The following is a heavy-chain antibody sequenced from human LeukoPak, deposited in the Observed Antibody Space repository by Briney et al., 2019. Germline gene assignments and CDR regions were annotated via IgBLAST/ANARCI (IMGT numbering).Heavy chain of an antibody. CDR1: GYTFTSYD. CDR3: ARGWGSTVTTSEDAFDI. V-gene: IGHV1-8*01. J-gene: IGHJ3*02. CDR2: INPNSGNT. D-gene: IGHD4-17*01. Sequence: ASVKVSCKASGYTFTSYDINWVRQATGQGLEWMGWINPNSGNTGYAQKFQGRVTMTRNTSTSTAYMELSSLRSEDTAVYYCARGWGSTVTTSEDAFDIWGQGTMVTVSS.